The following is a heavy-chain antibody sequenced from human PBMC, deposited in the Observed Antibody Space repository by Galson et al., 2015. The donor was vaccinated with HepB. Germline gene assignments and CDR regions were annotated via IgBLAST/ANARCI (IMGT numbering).Heavy chain of an antibody. CDR1: GFTFSSYA. CDR2: ISGSGGST. J-gene: IGHJ6*02. Sequence: SLRLSCAASGFTFSSYAMSWVRQAPGKGLEWVSAISGSGGSTYYADSVKGRFTISRDNSKNTLYLQMNSLRAEDTAVYYCAKGTLLRGSGSYRVHYYGMDFWGQGTTVTVSS. D-gene: IGHD3-10*01. V-gene: IGHV3-23*01. CDR3: AKGTLLRGSGSYRVHYYGMDF.